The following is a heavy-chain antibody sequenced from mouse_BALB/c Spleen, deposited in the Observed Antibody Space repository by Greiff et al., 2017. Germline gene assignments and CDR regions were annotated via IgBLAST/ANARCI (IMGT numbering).Heavy chain of an antibody. Sequence: EVKLVESGGGLVKPGGSLKLSCAASGFTFSSYAMSWVRQSPEKRLEWVAEISSGGSYTYYPDTVTGRFTISRDNAKNTLYLEMSSLRSEDTAMYYCARVFTMVKGFADWGQGTLVTVSA. CDR3: ARVFTMVKGFAD. J-gene: IGHJ3*01. CDR1: GFTFSSYA. V-gene: IGHV5-9-4*01. D-gene: IGHD2-1*01. CDR2: ISSGGSYT.